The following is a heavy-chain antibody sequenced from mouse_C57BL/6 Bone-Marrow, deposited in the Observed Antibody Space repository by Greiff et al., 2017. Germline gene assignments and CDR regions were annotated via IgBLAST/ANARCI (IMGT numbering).Heavy chain of an antibody. CDR2: IDPSDSET. J-gene: IGHJ2*01. CDR1: GYTFTSYW. D-gene: IGHD1-1*01. CDR3: AREPSSVVGWCFYY. Sequence: VKLQESGAELVRPGPSVKLSCKASGYTFTSYWMHWVKQRPIQGLEWIGNIDPSDSETHYNQKFKDKATLTVDKSSSTAYMQLSTLTSEDSAVYCFAREPSSVVGWCFYYWGQGTTLTVSS. V-gene: IGHV1-52*01.